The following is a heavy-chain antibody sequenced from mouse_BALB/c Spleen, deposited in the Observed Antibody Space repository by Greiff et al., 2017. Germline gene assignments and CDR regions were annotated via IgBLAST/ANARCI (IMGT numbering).Heavy chain of an antibody. J-gene: IGHJ2*01. CDR2: ISSGGST. V-gene: IGHV5-6-5*01. D-gene: IGHD2-10*02. CDR3: AKKQYGNYVDY. CDR1: GFTFSSYA. Sequence: EVKLMESGGGLVKPGGSLKLSCAASGFTFSSYAMSWVRQTPEKRLEWVASISSGGSTYYPDSVKGRFTISRDNARNILYLQMSSLRSEDTAMYYCAKKQYGNYVDYWGQGTTLTVSS.